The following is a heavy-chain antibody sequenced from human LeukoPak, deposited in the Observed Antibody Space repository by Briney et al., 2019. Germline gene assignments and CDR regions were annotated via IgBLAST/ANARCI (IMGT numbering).Heavy chain of an antibody. CDR3: AGRITGYSSGYVY. J-gene: IGHJ4*02. Sequence: GGSLRLSCVGSGYTFSNYAMSWVRQAPGKGLDWVSVISGSAHKIRYADSVKGRFTISRDNSENTVYLQMNNLRAEDTAVYYCAGRITGYSSGYVYWGQGTLVTVSS. CDR1: GYTFSNYA. CDR2: ISGSAHKI. D-gene: IGHD5-18*01. V-gene: IGHV3-23*01.